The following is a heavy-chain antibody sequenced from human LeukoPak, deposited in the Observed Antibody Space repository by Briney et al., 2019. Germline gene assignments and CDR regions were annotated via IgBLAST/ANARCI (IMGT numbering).Heavy chain of an antibody. CDR1: GFTFSSYA. CDR3: ARDPVVVPAAISRYFDY. V-gene: IGHV3-30-3*01. D-gene: IGHD2-2*01. Sequence: PGGSLRLSCAASGFTFSSYAMHWVRQAQGKWLEWVAVISYDGSNKYYADSVKGRFTISRDNSKNTLYLEMNSLRAEDTAVYYCARDPVVVPAAISRYFDYWGQGTLVTVSS. CDR2: ISYDGSNK. J-gene: IGHJ4*02.